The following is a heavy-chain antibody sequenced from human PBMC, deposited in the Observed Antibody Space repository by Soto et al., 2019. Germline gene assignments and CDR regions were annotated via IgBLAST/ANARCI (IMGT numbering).Heavy chain of an antibody. D-gene: IGHD5-18*01. CDR1: GFSLSARGEG. CDR2: IYWDDDK. CDR3: AHRPFNSAWHDAYDI. V-gene: IGHV2-5*02. Sequence: QITLKESGPTLVKPTETLTLTCTFSGFSLSARGEGVGWIRQPPGKALGWLAIIYWDDDKRYSPSLRTTFTITKDTSKNQVVLTMTNMDPVDTATYFCAHRPFNSAWHDAYDIWGPGTMVTVSS. J-gene: IGHJ3*02.